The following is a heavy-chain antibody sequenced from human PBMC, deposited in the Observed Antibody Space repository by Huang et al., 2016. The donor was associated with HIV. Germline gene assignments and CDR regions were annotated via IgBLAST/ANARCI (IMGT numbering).Heavy chain of an antibody. D-gene: IGHD1-26*01. Sequence: EQLVESGGGVVQPGRSLRLACAASGFSFRTYGLHWVRQAPGKGLEWVAVISYDGSKKYYAHSVKGRFTISRDTSENKVYLQMNSLRHEDTAVDYCAKDGADEEWDIDYWGQGTLVTVSS. CDR1: GFSFRTYG. CDR2: ISYDGSKK. V-gene: IGHV3-30*18. CDR3: AKDGADEEWDIDY. J-gene: IGHJ4*02.